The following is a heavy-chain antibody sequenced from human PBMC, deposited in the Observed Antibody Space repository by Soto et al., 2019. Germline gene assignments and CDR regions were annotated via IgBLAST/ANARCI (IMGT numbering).Heavy chain of an antibody. CDR3: ARTSAAGKNYNGMDV. CDR2: INPNSGGT. CDR1: GYTFTGYY. V-gene: IGHV1-2*04. J-gene: IGHJ6*02. Sequence: ASVKVSCKASGYTFTGYYMHWVRQAPGQGLEWMGWINPNSGGTNYAQKFQGWVTMTRDTSISTAYMELSRLKASDTAMYYCARTSAAGKNYNGMDVWGQGTTVTVSS. D-gene: IGHD6-13*01.